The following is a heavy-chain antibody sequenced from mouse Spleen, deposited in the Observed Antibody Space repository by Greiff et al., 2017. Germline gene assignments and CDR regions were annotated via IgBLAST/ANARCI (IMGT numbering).Heavy chain of an antibody. D-gene: IGHD1-2*01. CDR1: GYAFTNYL. Sequence: QVQLQQSGAELVRPGTSVKVSCKASGYAFTNYLIEWVKQRPGQGLEWIGVINPGSGGTNYNEKFKGKATLTADKSSSTAYMQLSSLTSEDSAVYFCARGLITRGYFDYWGQGTTLTVSS. J-gene: IGHJ2*01. CDR2: INPGSGGT. CDR3: ARGLITRGYFDY. V-gene: IGHV1-54*01.